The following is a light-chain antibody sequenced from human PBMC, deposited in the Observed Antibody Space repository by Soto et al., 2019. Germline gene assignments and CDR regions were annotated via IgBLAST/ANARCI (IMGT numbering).Light chain of an antibody. J-gene: IGKJ4*01. Sequence: DIQMTQSPSSLSASVGDTVTITCRASQGISNCLAWFQQKPGKAPKSLIYGASSLQSGVPSKFSGSGSDTGFTLTISSLQPEDSATYFCQQYHSYPVTFGGGTKVEIK. CDR1: QGISNC. CDR2: GAS. V-gene: IGKV1-16*02. CDR3: QQYHSYPVT.